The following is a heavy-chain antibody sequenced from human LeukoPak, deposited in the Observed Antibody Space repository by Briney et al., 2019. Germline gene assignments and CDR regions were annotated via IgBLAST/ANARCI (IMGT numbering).Heavy chain of an antibody. CDR1: GFTFDDYA. D-gene: IGHD3-9*01. CDR3: AKGYFDWLFPLDY. V-gene: IGHV3-9*01. J-gene: IGHJ4*02. CDR2: ISWNSGSI. Sequence: PGGSLRLSCAASGFTFDDYAMHWVRQAPGKGLEWVSGISWNSGSIGYADPVKGRFTISRDNAKNSLYLQMNSLRAEDTALYYCAKGYFDWLFPLDYWGQGTLVTVSS.